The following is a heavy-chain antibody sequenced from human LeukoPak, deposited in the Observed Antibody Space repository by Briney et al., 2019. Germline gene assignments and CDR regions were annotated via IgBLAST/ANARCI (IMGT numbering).Heavy chain of an antibody. CDR3: ASMSRGVILGPNYYSYYMDV. J-gene: IGHJ6*03. CDR1: GGSMSSPSFY. Sequence: PSETLSLTCSVSGGSMSSPSFYWAWIRQPPGEGLEWIGNIYYSGSTYYNPSLQSRFTISVDTSKNQFSLKLTSVTAADKAVYYCASMSRGVILGPNYYSYYMDVWGKGATVIVSS. D-gene: IGHD3-10*01. CDR2: IYYSGST. V-gene: IGHV4-39*01.